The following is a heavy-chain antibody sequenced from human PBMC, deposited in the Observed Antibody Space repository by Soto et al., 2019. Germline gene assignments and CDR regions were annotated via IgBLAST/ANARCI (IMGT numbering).Heavy chain of an antibody. Sequence: PGGSLRLSCAASGFTFSSYAMGWVRQAPGKGLEWVSAISAGGGDTYYADSVKGRFTVSRDNSKNTLFLQMNSLRAEDTAVYYCAKGSLNGYFDYWGQGTLVTVSS. V-gene: IGHV3-23*01. J-gene: IGHJ4*02. CDR3: AKGSLNGYFDY. CDR1: GFTFSSYA. D-gene: IGHD2-8*01. CDR2: ISAGGGDT.